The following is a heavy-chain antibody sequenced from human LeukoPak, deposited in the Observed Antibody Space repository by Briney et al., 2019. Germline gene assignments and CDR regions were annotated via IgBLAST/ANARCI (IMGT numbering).Heavy chain of an antibody. V-gene: IGHV3-11*01. CDR2: ISSSGGTI. Sequence: MTGGSLRLSRAASGFTFSDYYMSWIRQAPGKGLEWVSYISSSGGTIYYADSVKGRFTISRDNAKNSLYLQMNSLRAEDTAVYYCARNGGGWWYYDSSGYYPDDYWGQGTLVTVSS. CDR3: ARNGGGWWYYDSSGYYPDDY. J-gene: IGHJ4*02. D-gene: IGHD3-22*01. CDR1: GFTFSDYY.